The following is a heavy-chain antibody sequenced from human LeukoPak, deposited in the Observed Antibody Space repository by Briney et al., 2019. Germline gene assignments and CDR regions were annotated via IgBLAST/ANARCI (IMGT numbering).Heavy chain of an antibody. V-gene: IGHV4-4*07. CDR3: ARGPQLIPAAIQGWFDP. J-gene: IGHJ5*02. Sequence: KSSETLSLTCTVSGGSISNYHWSWIRQPAGKGLEWIGRIYSSGSTNYNASLKSRVTMSVDTSKNQFSLKLSSVTAADTAVYYCARGPQLIPAAIQGWFDPWGQGTLVTVSS. CDR1: GGSISNYH. D-gene: IGHD2-2*01. CDR2: IYSSGST.